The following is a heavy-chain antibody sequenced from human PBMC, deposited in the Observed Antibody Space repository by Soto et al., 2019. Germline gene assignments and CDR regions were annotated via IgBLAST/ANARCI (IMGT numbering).Heavy chain of an antibody. D-gene: IGHD3-16*02. Sequence: QVQLVESGGGVVQPGRSLRLSCEGSGFTFSTYGMHWVRQAPGKGLEWVAVISYEGSIQFYADSVKDRFTISRDNSKNTVSLQMNSLRPDDTAVYYCARTKVTFGGVIVPIDYWGQGSLVTVSS. CDR3: ARTKVTFGGVIVPIDY. V-gene: IGHV3-30*03. CDR1: GFTFSTYG. J-gene: IGHJ4*02. CDR2: ISYEGSIQ.